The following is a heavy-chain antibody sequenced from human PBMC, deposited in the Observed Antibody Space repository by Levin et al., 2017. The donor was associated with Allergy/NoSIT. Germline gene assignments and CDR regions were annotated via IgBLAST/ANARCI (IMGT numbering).Heavy chain of an antibody. CDR1: GYTFTSYG. J-gene: IGHJ3*02. V-gene: IGHV1-18*01. CDR2: ISAYNGNT. Sequence: GESLKISCKASGYTFTSYGISWVRQAPGQGLEWMGWISAYNGNTNYAQKLQGRVTMTTDTSTSTAYMELRSLRSDDTAVYYCARDIRFLEWLLYGNAFDIWGQGTMVTVSS. CDR3: ARDIRFLEWLLYGNAFDI. D-gene: IGHD3-3*01.